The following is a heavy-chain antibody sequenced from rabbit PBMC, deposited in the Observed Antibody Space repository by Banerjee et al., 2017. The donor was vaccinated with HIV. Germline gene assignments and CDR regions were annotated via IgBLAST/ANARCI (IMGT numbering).Heavy chain of an antibody. CDR1: GFTLSSSDY. CDR3: ARAGGFENYFNL. D-gene: IGHD1-1*01. J-gene: IGHJ4*01. CDR2: IVAGSSGTT. Sequence: QEQLVESGGGLVQPEESLTLTCKASGFTLSSSDYMCWVRQAPGKGLEWIGCIVAGSSGTTYYASWAKGRFTISKTSSTTVTLQMTSLTAADTATYFCARAGGFENYFNLWGPGTLVTVS. V-gene: IGHV1S45*01.